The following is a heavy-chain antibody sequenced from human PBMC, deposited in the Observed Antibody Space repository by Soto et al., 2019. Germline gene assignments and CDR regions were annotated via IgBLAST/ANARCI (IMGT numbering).Heavy chain of an antibody. V-gene: IGHV4-31*03. CDR3: ARAVHHRVDYYRNFDC. Sequence: SETLSLTCTVSGDSIISDFSYWSWIRQHPGKGLEWIGYIFHSGNTYYNPSLKSRATISVDRSKNQFSLNLTSVTAADTAVYLCARAVHHRVDYYRNFDCWGQGTLVTVSS. D-gene: IGHD2-21*02. J-gene: IGHJ4*02. CDR1: GDSIISDFSY. CDR2: IFHSGNT.